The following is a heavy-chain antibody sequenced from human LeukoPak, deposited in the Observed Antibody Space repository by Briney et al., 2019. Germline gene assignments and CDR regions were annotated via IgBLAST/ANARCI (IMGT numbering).Heavy chain of an antibody. CDR2: ISGSGGST. CDR3: AKGPYDYVWGSPFDY. V-gene: IGHV3-23*01. CDR1: GFTVSSYA. D-gene: IGHD3-16*01. Sequence: GGSLRLSCAASGFTVSSYAMSWVRQAPGKGLEWDSAISGSGGSTYYADSVKGRFTIPRDNSKNTLYLQMNSLRAEDTAVYYCAKGPYDYVWGSPFDYWGQGTLVTVSS. J-gene: IGHJ4*02.